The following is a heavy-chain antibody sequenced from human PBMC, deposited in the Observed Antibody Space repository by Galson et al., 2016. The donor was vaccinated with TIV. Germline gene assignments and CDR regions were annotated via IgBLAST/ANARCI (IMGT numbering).Heavy chain of an antibody. CDR2: TYHTSKWNT. CDR3: SRGNWNYGMGGAMDV. Sequence: CAISGDSVSGNTAAWNWVRQSPSRGLEWLGRTYHTSKWNTDYAVSVKGRIIIRPDTSMNQVSLQLSSVIPDDTAVYYCSRGNWNYGMGGAMDVWGRETTVTVSS. J-gene: IGHJ6*02. D-gene: IGHD1-7*01. CDR1: GDSVSGNTAA. V-gene: IGHV6-1*01.